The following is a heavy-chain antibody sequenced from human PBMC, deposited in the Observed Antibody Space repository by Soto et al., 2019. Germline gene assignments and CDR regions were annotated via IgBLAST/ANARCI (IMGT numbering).Heavy chain of an antibody. J-gene: IGHJ4*02. V-gene: IGHV3-30*18. CDR3: AKDATWYSSSWYFDY. Sequence: QVQLVESGGGVFQPGKSLRLSCAASGFTFSSYGMHWVRQAPGKGLEWVAVISYDGNNKYYADSVKGRFTISRDNSKNTLFLQMNILRAEDTAIYYCAKDATWYSSSWYFDYWGQGTLVTVSS. D-gene: IGHD6-13*01. CDR1: GFTFSSYG. CDR2: ISYDGNNK.